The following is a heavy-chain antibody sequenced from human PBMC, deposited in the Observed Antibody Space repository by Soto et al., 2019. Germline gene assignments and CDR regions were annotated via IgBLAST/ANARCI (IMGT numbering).Heavy chain of an antibody. J-gene: IGHJ6*02. D-gene: IGHD3-16*01. CDR2: ISTYSGNT. V-gene: IGHV1-18*01. Sequence: QVKLVQSGDEVRKPGSSVKVSCKASGYIFVNYGIAWVRQAPGQGLEWMGWISTYSGNTHYASKVQGRLTMTTDTSTSTAYMDLRSLTSDDTAVYYCAMGDNYVTPTPQDIWGQGTTVTFSS. CDR1: GYIFVNYG. CDR3: AMGDNYVTPTPQDI.